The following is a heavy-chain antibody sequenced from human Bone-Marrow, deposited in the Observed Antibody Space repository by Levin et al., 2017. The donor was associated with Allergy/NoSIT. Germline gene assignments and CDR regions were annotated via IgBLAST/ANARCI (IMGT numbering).Heavy chain of an antibody. CDR2: FDPEDGET. J-gene: IGHJ5*02. CDR1: GYTLTELS. V-gene: IGHV1-24*01. CDR3: ATSRYCTNGVCYLNWFDP. D-gene: IGHD2-8*01. Sequence: GESLKISCKVSGYTLTELSMHWVRQAPGKGLEWMGGFDPEDGETIYAQKFQGRVTMTEDTSTDTAYMELSSLRSEDTAVYYCATSRYCTNGVCYLNWFDPWGQGTLVTVSS.